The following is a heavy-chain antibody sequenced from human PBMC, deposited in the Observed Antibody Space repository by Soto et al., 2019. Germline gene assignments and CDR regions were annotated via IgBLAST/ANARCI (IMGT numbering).Heavy chain of an antibody. CDR2: INAGNGNT. J-gene: IGHJ4*02. CDR3: ARVPRIAVAGTFDY. V-gene: IGHV1-3*01. D-gene: IGHD6-19*01. Sequence: ASVKVSCKASGYTFTSYAMHWVRQAPGQRLEWMGWINAGNGNTKYSQKFQGRVIITRDTSASTAYMELNSLTSEDTAVYYCARVPRIAVAGTFDYWGQGTLVTVSS. CDR1: GYTFTSYA.